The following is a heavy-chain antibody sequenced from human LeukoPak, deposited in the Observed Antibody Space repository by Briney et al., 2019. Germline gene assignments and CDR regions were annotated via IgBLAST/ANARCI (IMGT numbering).Heavy chain of an antibody. CDR2: IWYDGSNK. D-gene: IGHD4-17*01. Sequence: PGGSLRLSCAASGFTFISYAMSWVRQAPGKGLEWVAVIWYDGSNKYYADSVKGRFTISRDNSKNTLYLQMNSLRAEDTAVYYCASDLSYGDQHTYYFDYWGQGTLVTVSS. CDR3: ASDLSYGDQHTYYFDY. V-gene: IGHV3-33*08. CDR1: GFTFISYA. J-gene: IGHJ4*02.